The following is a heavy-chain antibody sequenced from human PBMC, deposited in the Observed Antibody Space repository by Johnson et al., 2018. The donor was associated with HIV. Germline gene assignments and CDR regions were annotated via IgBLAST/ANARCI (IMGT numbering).Heavy chain of an antibody. CDR2: ISSSGSTI. D-gene: IGHD3-22*01. V-gene: IGHV3-11*01. CDR3: GRERRHFYASSGYPDYDAFDI. J-gene: IGHJ3*02. CDR1: GFTFSNYW. Sequence: QVQLVESGGGLVQTGGSLRLSCAVSGFTFSNYWMSCVRHAPGTGLAWVSYISSSGSTIYYADSVKGRFTISRDNAKDSLSLQMNSLRADDRALYSCGRERRHFYASSGYPDYDAFDIWGQGKMVTVSP.